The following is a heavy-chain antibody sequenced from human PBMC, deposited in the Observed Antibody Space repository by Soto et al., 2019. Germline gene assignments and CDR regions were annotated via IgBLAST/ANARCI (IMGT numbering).Heavy chain of an antibody. V-gene: IGHV4-4*02. J-gene: IGHJ3*02. CDR1: GGSISSSNW. CDR2: IYHSGST. D-gene: IGHD3-22*01. Sequence: QVQLQESGPGLVKPSGTLSLTCAVSGGSISSSNWWSWVRQPPGKGLEWIGEIYHSGSTNYNPSLESRVTISVDESNNQFSLKLSSVTAADTALYYCARYSSLVLYYYDSSGPYSFDIWVQGTMVTVSS. CDR3: ARYSSLVLYYYDSSGPYSFDI.